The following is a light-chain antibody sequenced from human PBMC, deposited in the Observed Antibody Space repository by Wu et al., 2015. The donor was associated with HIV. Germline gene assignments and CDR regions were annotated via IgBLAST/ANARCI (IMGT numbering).Light chain of an antibody. J-gene: IGKJ1*01. V-gene: IGKV1-6*01. Sequence: IQMTQSPSSLSASVGDRVTITCRASQTISNYLSWYQQKPGKAPNLLIYAASSLQSGVPSRFSGSGSGTDFTLTISSLQPEDFATYYCLQDYNYPWTFGQGTKVQIK. CDR3: LQDYNYPWT. CDR2: AAS. CDR1: QTISNY.